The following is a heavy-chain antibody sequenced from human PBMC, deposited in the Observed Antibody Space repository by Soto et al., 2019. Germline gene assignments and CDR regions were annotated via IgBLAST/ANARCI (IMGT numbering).Heavy chain of an antibody. V-gene: IGHV1-46*01. CDR3: AGVHRDGDYDYYYYGMDV. Sequence: QVQLVQSGAEVKKPGASVKVSCKASGYTFTSYYMHWVRQAPGQGLEWMGIINPSGGSTSYAQKFQGRVTMTRDTSTSTVYMELSSLRSEDTAVYYCAGVHRDGDYDYYYYGMDVWGQGTTVTVSS. D-gene: IGHD4-17*01. CDR1: GYTFTSYY. J-gene: IGHJ6*02. CDR2: INPSGGST.